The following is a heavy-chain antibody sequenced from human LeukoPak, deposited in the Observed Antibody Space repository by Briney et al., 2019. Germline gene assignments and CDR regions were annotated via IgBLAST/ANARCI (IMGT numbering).Heavy chain of an antibody. Sequence: SETLSLTCTVSGGSLSSSSYYWGWIRQPPGKGLEWIGSIYYSGSTYYNPSLKSRVTISVDTSKNQFSLKLSSVTAADTAVYYCARLSSGYLFDYWGQGTLVTVSS. CDR1: GGSLSSSSYY. J-gene: IGHJ4*02. V-gene: IGHV4-39*01. D-gene: IGHD3-22*01. CDR3: ARLSSGYLFDY. CDR2: IYYSGST.